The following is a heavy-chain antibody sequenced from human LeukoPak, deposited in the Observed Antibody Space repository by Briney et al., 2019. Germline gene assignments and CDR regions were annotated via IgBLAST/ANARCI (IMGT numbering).Heavy chain of an antibody. CDR1: GFTFSGFE. D-gene: IGHD6-19*01. CDR2: ISSSGTTI. J-gene: IGHJ4*02. Sequence: GGSLRLSCSASGFTFSGFEMNWFRQVPGKGLEWVSYISSSGTTIYYADSVQGRFTISRDNAKNSLFLQMNSLRAEDTAVYYCARDLSGWYDYWGQGTLVTVSS. V-gene: IGHV3-48*03. CDR3: ARDLSGWYDY.